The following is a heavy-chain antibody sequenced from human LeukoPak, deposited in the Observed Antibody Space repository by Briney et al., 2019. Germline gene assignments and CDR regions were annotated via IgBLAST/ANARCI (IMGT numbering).Heavy chain of an antibody. Sequence: SETLSLTCTVSGGSSSSGDYYWSCIRQPPGKGLESIGYIYYSGSTYYSPSLKSRVTISVDTSKNKFSLKLRSVNAADKAAYSCASKGPGYRGWFDPWGQGTLVTVSS. V-gene: IGHV4-30-4*08. CDR1: GGSSSSGDYY. J-gene: IGHJ5*02. D-gene: IGHD3-9*01. CDR3: ASKGPGYRGWFDP. CDR2: IYYSGST.